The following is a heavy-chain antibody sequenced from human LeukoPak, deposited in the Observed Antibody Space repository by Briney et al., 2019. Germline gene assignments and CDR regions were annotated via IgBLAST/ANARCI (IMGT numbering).Heavy chain of an antibody. CDR2: IIPIFGTA. D-gene: IGHD3-22*01. CDR1: GGTFSSYA. J-gene: IGHJ4*02. CDR3: ARGLAEYYYDSSGYGNFDY. Sequence: GASVKVSCKASGGTFSSYAISWVRQAPGQGLEWMGGIIPIFGTANYAQKFQGRVTITADKSTSTAYMELSSLRSEDTAVYYCARGLAEYYYDSSGYGNFDYWGQGTLVTVSS. V-gene: IGHV1-69*06.